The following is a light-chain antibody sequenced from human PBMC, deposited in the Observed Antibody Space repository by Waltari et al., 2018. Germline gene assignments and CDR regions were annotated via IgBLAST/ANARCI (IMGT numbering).Light chain of an antibody. V-gene: IGLV2-14*01. Sequence: QSALTQPAPVSGSPGQSIAISCTGTSSDVGRYNWVSWYQQNPGKAPKVLIFDVSNRPSGVSNRFSGSKSGNTASLTISGLQAEDEADYYCSSYTSRHTMLFGGGTKLTVL. CDR1: SSDVGRYNW. J-gene: IGLJ2*01. CDR3: SSYTSRHTML. CDR2: DVS.